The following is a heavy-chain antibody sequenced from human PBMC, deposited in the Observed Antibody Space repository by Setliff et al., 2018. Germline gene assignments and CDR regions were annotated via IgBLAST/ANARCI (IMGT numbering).Heavy chain of an antibody. Sequence: ASVKVSCKASGYTFTDYYIYWVRQAPGQGLQWMGRINPISGATDYAQKFQGRVTMTRDTSITTAYMELSSLRSDDMAVYFCARSDHLVVDGFDVWGQGTMVTVSS. CDR3: ARSDHLVVDGFDV. CDR2: INPISGAT. D-gene: IGHD3-16*01. CDR1: GYTFTDYY. V-gene: IGHV1-2*06. J-gene: IGHJ3*01.